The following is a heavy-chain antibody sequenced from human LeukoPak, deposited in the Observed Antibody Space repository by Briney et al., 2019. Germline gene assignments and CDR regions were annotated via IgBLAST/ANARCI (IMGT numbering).Heavy chain of an antibody. V-gene: IGHV4-38-2*02. CDR3: ARGDAFSGSYSSWASGDAFDI. CDR2: IYHSGST. CDR1: GYAISSGYF. D-gene: IGHD1-26*01. J-gene: IGHJ3*02. Sequence: SETLSLTCTVSGYAISSGYFWGWIRQPPGKGLEWIGTIYHSGSTYYNPSLKSRVTISVDTSKNQFSLKLSSVTAADTAVYYCARGDAFSGSYSSWASGDAFDIWGQGTMITVSS.